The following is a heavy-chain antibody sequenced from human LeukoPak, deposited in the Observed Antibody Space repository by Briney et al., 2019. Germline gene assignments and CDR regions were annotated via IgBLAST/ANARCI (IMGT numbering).Heavy chain of an antibody. CDR3: AKDQAGSGSYFDY. CDR1: GFTFGSYG. V-gene: IGHV3-23*01. D-gene: IGHD3-10*01. CDR2: ISCSGGST. J-gene: IGHJ4*02. Sequence: GGTLRLSCAASGFTFGSYGMSWVRQAPGKGLEWVSAISCSGGSTYYADSVKGRFTISRDNSKNTLYLQMNSLRAEDTAVYYCAKDQAGSGSYFDYWGQGTLVTVSS.